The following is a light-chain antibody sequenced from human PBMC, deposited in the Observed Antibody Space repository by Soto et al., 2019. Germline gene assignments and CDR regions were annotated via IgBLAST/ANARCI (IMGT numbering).Light chain of an antibody. J-gene: IGKJ4*01. Sequence: EIVMTQSPATLSLSPGERATLSCRASQSISSNLAWYQQKPGQAPRLLIYDASTRATGIPAMFSGSGSGTDFTLTISSLEPEDFAVYYCQQRSNWPPLTFGGGTKVDIK. CDR3: QQRSNWPPLT. CDR1: QSISSN. CDR2: DAS. V-gene: IGKV3-11*01.